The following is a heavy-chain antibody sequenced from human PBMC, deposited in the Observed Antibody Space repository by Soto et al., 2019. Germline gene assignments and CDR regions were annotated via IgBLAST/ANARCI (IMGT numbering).Heavy chain of an antibody. CDR2: IYYSGST. CDR1: GGSISSYY. D-gene: IGHD1-26*01. J-gene: IGHJ4*02. V-gene: IGHV4-59*01. Sequence: PSETLSLTCTVSGGSISSYYWSWIRQPPGKGLEWIGYIYYSGSTNYNPSLKSRVTISVDTSKNQFSLKLSSVTAADTAVYYCARDLGATNLGYFDYWGQGTLVTVSS. CDR3: ARDLGATNLGYFDY.